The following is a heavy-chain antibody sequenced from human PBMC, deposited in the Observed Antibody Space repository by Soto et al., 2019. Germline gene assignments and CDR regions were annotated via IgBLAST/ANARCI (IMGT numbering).Heavy chain of an antibody. V-gene: IGHV2-5*02. CDR3: TRFLAAEIFDY. CDR2: IYWDDDK. D-gene: IGHD6-25*01. J-gene: IGHJ4*02. Sequence: QITLKESGPPLVKPTQTLTLTCTFSGFSLSTSGVGVGWIRQPPGKALEWLALIYWDDDKRYSPSLKSRLTITKDTSKNQVLLTMTNMDPVDTATYYCTRFLAAEIFDYWGQGTLVTVSS. CDR1: GFSLSTSGVG.